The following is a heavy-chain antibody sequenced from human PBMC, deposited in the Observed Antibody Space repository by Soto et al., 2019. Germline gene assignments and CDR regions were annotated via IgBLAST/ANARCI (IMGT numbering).Heavy chain of an antibody. CDR2: ISAYNGNT. J-gene: IGHJ6*02. V-gene: IGHV1-18*01. Sequence: WASVKVSCKASGYTFTSYGISWVRQAPGQGLEWMGWISAYNGNTNYAQKLQGRGTMTTDTSTSTAYMELSSLRSDDTAVYYGARDRRITRFPSPMDIWGQGTTITVSS. D-gene: IGHD3-9*01. CDR3: ARDRRITRFPSPMDI. CDR1: GYTFTSYG.